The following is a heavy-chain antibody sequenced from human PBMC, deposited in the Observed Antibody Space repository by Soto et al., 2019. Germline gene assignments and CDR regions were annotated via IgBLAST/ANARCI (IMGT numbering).Heavy chain of an antibody. V-gene: IGHV3-48*03. J-gene: IGHJ6*02. CDR3: ARDSPIYPRYGMDV. CDR1: GFTFSSYE. Sequence: SLRLSCAAPGFTFSSYEMNWVRQAPGKGLEWVSYISSSGSTIYYADSVKGRFTISRDNAKNSLYLQMNSLRVEDTAVYYCARDSPIYPRYGMDVWGQGTTVTVSS. CDR2: ISSSGSTI. D-gene: IGHD2-2*02.